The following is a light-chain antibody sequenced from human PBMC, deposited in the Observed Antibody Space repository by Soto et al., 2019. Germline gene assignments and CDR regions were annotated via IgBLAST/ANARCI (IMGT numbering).Light chain of an antibody. V-gene: IGLV1-40*01. Sequence: QSVLTQPPSVSGAPGQRVTISCTGSSSNIGAGYDVHWYQQLPGTAPKLLIYGNSNRPSGVPDRFSGSKSGTSASLAITGLQAEDESDYYCQSYDSCLRFLYVSGTGTMVTVL. J-gene: IGLJ1*01. CDR1: SSNIGAGYD. CDR2: GNS. CDR3: QSYDSCLRFLYV.